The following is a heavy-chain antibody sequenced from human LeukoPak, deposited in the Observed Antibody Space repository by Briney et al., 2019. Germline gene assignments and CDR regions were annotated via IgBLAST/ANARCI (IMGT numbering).Heavy chain of an antibody. CDR1: GFTFSDYY. CDR3: ARDTLDYYDSGYDAFDI. Sequence: KPGGSLRLSCAAPGFTFSDYYMSWIRQAPGKGLEWVSYISSSGSTIYYADSVKGRFTISRDNAKNSLYLQMNSLRAEDTAVYYCARDTLDYYDSGYDAFDIWGQGTMVTVSS. V-gene: IGHV3-11*04. CDR2: ISSSGSTI. D-gene: IGHD3-22*01. J-gene: IGHJ3*02.